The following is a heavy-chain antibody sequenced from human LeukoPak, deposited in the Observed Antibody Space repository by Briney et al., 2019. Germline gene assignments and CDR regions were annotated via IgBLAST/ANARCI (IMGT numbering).Heavy chain of an antibody. Sequence: PSETLSLTCTVSGGSISSYYWSWIRQPPGKGLEWIGYIYYSGSTNYSPSLKSRVPISVDTSKNQFSLRLTSVTAADTAVYYCARGSPHWNDKFDYWGQGNLVTVSS. V-gene: IGHV4-59*08. J-gene: IGHJ4*01. CDR3: ARGSPHWNDKFDY. CDR2: IYYSGST. CDR1: GGSISSYY. D-gene: IGHD1-1*01.